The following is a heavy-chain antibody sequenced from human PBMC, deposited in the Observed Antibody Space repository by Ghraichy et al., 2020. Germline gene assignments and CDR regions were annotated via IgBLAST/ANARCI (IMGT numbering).Heavy chain of an antibody. D-gene: IGHD3-10*01. J-gene: IGHJ4*02. CDR3: ARETYYYGSGSFYFDY. V-gene: IGHV4-61*02. CDR1: GGSISSGSYY. CDR2: IYTSGST. Sequence: SETLSLTCTVSGGSISSGSYYWSWIRQPAGKGLEWIGRIYTSGSTNYNPSLKSRVTISVDTSKNQFSLKLSSVTAADTAVYYCARETYYYGSGSFYFDYWGQRTLVTVSS.